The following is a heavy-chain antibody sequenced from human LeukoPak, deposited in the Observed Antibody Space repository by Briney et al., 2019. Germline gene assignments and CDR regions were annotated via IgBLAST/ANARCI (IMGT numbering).Heavy chain of an antibody. CDR3: AKFGGSSSWPYYYYGMDV. J-gene: IGHJ6*02. V-gene: IGHV4-59*08. CDR1: GGSISSHY. CDR2: IYYSGST. D-gene: IGHD6-13*01. Sequence: SETLSLTCTVSGGSISSHYWSWIRQPPGKGLEWIGYIYYSGSTNYNPSLKSRVTISVDTSKNQFSLKLSSVTAADTAVYYCAKFGGSSSWPYYYYGMDVWGQGTTVTVSS.